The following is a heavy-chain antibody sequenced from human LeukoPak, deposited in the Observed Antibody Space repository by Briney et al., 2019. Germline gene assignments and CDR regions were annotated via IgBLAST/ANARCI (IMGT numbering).Heavy chain of an antibody. CDR3: ASYPRSIPTPPSDY. D-gene: IGHD2-21*01. Sequence: GASVKVSCKASGYTFTAQYMHWVRQAPGQGLEWMGWINPNNGDTKYAQSFLGRVTMTRDTSTTTAYMELSSLRSDDTAVYFCASYPRSIPTPPSDYWGQGTLVTVSS. CDR1: GYTFTAQY. CDR2: INPNNGDT. J-gene: IGHJ4*02. V-gene: IGHV1-2*02.